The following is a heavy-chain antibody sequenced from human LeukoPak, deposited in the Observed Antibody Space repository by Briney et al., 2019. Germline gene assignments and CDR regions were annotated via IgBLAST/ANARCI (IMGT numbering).Heavy chain of an antibody. CDR1: GGSINSYY. CDR3: ARRPWGSSASNDAFDI. J-gene: IGHJ3*02. V-gene: IGHV4-59*12. CDR2: IYHSGST. Sequence: SETLSLTCTVSGGSINSYYWSWIRQPPGKGLEWIGYIYHSGSTYYNPSLKSRVTISVDRSKNQFSLKLSSVTAADTAMYYCARRPWGSSASNDAFDIWGQGTMVTVSS. D-gene: IGHD7-27*01.